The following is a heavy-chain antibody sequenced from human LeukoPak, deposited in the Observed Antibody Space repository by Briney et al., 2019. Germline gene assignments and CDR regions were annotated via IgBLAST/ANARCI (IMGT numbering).Heavy chain of an antibody. D-gene: IGHD3-3*01. CDR1: GYTFTGYY. V-gene: IGHV1-2*02. J-gene: IGHJ3*02. CDR3: ARPPLRFLEWSISETINLFDI. Sequence: ASVKVSCKASGYTFTGYYMHWVRQAPGQGLEWMGWINPNSGGTNYAQKFQGRVTVTRDTSISTAYMELSRLRSDDTAVYYCARPPLRFLEWSISETINLFDIWGQGTMVTVSS. CDR2: INPNSGGT.